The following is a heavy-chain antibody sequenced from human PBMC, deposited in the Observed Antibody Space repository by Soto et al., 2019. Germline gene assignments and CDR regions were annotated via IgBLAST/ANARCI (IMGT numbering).Heavy chain of an antibody. Sequence: AGGSLRLSCAASGFTFSSYAMSWVRQAPGKGLEWVSAISGSGGSTYYADSVKGRFTISRDNSKNTLYLQMNSLRAEDTAVYYCAKFSYQLLWYYGMDVWGQGTTVTVSS. J-gene: IGHJ6*02. CDR2: ISGSGGST. CDR1: GFTFSSYA. D-gene: IGHD2-2*01. V-gene: IGHV3-23*01. CDR3: AKFSYQLLWYYGMDV.